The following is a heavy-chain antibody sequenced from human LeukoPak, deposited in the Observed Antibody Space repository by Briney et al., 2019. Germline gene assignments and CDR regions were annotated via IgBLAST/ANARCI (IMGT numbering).Heavy chain of an antibody. D-gene: IGHD3-3*01. CDR2: IVPIFGTA. J-gene: IGHJ4*02. V-gene: IGHV1-69*13. CDR3: ARDGNYDFWSGYLDH. Sequence: ASVKVSCKASGGTFSSYAISWVRQAPGQGLEWMGGIVPIFGTANYAQKFQGRVTITADESTSTAYMELSSLRSEDTAVYYCARDGNYDFWSGYLDHWGQGTLVTVSS. CDR1: GGTFSSYA.